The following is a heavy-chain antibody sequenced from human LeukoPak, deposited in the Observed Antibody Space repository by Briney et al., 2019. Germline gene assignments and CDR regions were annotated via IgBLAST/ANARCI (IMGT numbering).Heavy chain of an antibody. D-gene: IGHD2-2*01. V-gene: IGHV3-23*01. Sequence: GGSLRLSCAASGFTFSSYAMSWVRQAPGKGLEWVSAISGSGGSTYYADSVKGRFTISRDNSKNTLYLQMNSLRAEDTAVYYCAKAEGYCSSTSCPIYYFDYWGQGTLVTVSS. CDR1: GFTFSSYA. CDR3: AKAEGYCSSTSCPIYYFDY. CDR2: ISGSGGST. J-gene: IGHJ4*02.